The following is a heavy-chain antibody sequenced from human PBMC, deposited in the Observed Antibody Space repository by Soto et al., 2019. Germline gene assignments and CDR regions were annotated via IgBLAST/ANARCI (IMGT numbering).Heavy chain of an antibody. V-gene: IGHV3-7*05. J-gene: IGHJ4*02. CDR2: IKQDGSEK. CDR1: GFTFSSYW. CDR3: ASSSITMLVWGY. D-gene: IGHD3-22*01. Sequence: EVQLVESGGGLVQPGGSLRLSCAASGFTFSSYWMSWVRQAPGKGLEWVANIKQDGSEKYYVDSVKGRFTISRDNAKNSLYLQMNSLRAEVTAVYYCASSSITMLVWGYWGQGTLVTVSS.